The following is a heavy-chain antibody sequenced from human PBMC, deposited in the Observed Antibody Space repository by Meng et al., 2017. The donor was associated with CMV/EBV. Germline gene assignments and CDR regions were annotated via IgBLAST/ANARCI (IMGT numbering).Heavy chain of an antibody. V-gene: IGHV3-21*01. J-gene: IGHJ4*02. CDR1: GFTFSSYS. Sequence: GESLKISCAASGFTFSSYSMNWVRQAPGKGLEWVSSISSSSSYIYYADSVKGRFTISRDNAKNSPYLQMNSLRAEDTAVYYCARHCSSTSASDYWGQGTLITVSS. CDR3: ARHCSSTSASDY. D-gene: IGHD2-2*01. CDR2: ISSSSSYI.